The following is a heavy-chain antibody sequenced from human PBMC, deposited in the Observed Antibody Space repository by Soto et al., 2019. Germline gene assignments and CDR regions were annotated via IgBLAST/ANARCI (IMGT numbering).Heavy chain of an antibody. CDR1: GFTFSSYA. J-gene: IGHJ4*02. CDR2: ISGSGGST. V-gene: IGHV3-23*01. Sequence: EVQLLESGGGLVQPGGSLRLSCAASGFTFSSYAMSWVRQAPGKGREWVSAISGSGGSTYYADSAKGRFTISRDNSKNKMYLQMNSLSAEDTAVDYCAKDNSRPLATMVRGVIITSFDYWGQGTLVTVSS. D-gene: IGHD3-10*01. CDR3: AKDNSRPLATMVRGVIITSFDY.